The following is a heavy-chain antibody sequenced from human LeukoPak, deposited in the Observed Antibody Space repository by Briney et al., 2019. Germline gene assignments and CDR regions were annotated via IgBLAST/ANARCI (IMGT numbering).Heavy chain of an antibody. J-gene: IGHJ4*02. V-gene: IGHV3-11*01. D-gene: IGHD6-19*01. CDR1: GFTFSDYY. Sequence: GGSLRLSCAASGFTFSDYYMSWIRQAPGEGREWVLYISSSGSTIYYADSVKGRFTISRDNAKNSLYLQMNSLRAEDTAVYYCANELDSIAVAGTPDYWGQGTLVTVPS. CDR2: ISSSGSTI. CDR3: ANELDSIAVAGTPDY.